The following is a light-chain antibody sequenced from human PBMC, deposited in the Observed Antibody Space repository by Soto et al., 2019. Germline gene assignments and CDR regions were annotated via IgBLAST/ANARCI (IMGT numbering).Light chain of an antibody. Sequence: QSVLTQPASVSGSPGQSINISFTGTSSDVGGYNYVSWYQQYPGKAPKLMIYEVSNRPSGVSNRFSGSKSGNTASLTISGLQAEDEADYYCISYTSSSTLVFGTGTKVTVL. V-gene: IGLV2-14*01. J-gene: IGLJ1*01. CDR2: EVS. CDR1: SSDVGGYNY. CDR3: ISYTSSSTLV.